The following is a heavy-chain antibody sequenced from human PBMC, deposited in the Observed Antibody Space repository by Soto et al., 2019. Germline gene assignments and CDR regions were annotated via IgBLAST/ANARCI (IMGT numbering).Heavy chain of an antibody. V-gene: IGHV1-8*01. CDR2: VNPNSGNT. CDR1: GYTFTSYD. CDR3: ARGLSYYGSGSYPDAFDI. Sequence: ASVKVSCKASGYTFTSYDINWVRQATGQGLEWMGWVNPNSGNTGYAQKFQGRVTMTRNTSISTAYMELSSLRSEDTAVYYCARGLSYYGSGSYPDAFDIWGQGTMVTVSS. J-gene: IGHJ3*02. D-gene: IGHD3-10*01.